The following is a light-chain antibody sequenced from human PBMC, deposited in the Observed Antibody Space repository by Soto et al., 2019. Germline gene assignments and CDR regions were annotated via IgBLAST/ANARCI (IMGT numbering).Light chain of an antibody. CDR3: TSYTGSSLV. CDR2: DVT. J-gene: IGLJ2*01. Sequence: QSALTQPASVSGSPGQSITISCTGTSSDVGNYNYVSWYQQHPGKAPRLMIYDVTNRPSGVSNRFSGSQSGNTASLTISGLQAEDEADYYCTSYTGSSLVFGGGTKLTVL. V-gene: IGLV2-14*03. CDR1: SSDVGNYNY.